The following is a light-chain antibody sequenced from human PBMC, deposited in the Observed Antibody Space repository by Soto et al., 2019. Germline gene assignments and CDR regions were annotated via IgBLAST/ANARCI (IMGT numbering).Light chain of an antibody. Sequence: EIMMTQSPVTLSVSPGERATLYCRASQSVNSNLAWYQQKPGQAPRLLIYGASTRATGIPASFIGNGSGTEFTLTASSLQPEYFAVYYCQQYNNWPFTFGPGTKVDIK. J-gene: IGKJ3*01. CDR3: QQYNNWPFT. CDR1: QSVNSN. CDR2: GAS. V-gene: IGKV3-15*01.